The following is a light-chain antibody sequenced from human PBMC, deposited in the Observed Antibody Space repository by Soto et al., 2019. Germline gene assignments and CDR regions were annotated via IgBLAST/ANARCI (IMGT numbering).Light chain of an antibody. CDR2: AAS. J-gene: IGKJ5*01. CDR3: QQANSFPIT. V-gene: IGKV1D-12*01. CDR1: QGISAW. Sequence: DIQMTQSPSSVSASVGDRATITCRASQGISAWLAWYQQKPGKAPKLLIYAASMLQSGVTSRFSGSGFVTDFTLTISSLQPEDFAPYYCQQANSFPITFGQGTRLEIK.